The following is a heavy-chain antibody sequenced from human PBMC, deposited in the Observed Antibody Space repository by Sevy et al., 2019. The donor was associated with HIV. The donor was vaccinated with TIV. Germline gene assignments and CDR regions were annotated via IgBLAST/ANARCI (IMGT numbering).Heavy chain of an antibody. J-gene: IGHJ3*01. CDR2: IKSKIEGETK. D-gene: IGHD3-10*01. Sequence: GGSLRLSCAVSGFTFSDLWMTWVRQAPGKGLEWVGRIKSKIEGETKDYAAPVNGRFTISRDDSKSTVSLHMNSLKTEDTDVYYCTTDSITRDDAYDVWGQGTMVTVSS. V-gene: IGHV3-15*01. CDR1: GFTFSDLW. CDR3: TTDSITRDDAYDV.